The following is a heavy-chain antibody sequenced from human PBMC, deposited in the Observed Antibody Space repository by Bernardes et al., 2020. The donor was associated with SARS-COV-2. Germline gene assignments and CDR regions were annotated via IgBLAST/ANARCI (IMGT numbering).Heavy chain of an antibody. D-gene: IGHD3-3*01. V-gene: IGHV3-20*01. CDR3: ARGTTECAFDI. CDR2: INWNGGSK. CDR1: GFTFADYG. J-gene: IGHJ3*02. Sequence: GGSLRLSCAASGFTFADYGMSWVRQAPGKGLEWVSGINWNGGSKGYADSVKGRFTISRDNAKKSLYLQMNSLRAEDTALYHCARGTTECAFDIWGQGTMVTVSS.